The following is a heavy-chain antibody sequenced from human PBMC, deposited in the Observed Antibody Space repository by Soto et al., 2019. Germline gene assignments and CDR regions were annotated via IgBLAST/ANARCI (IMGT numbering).Heavy chain of an antibody. J-gene: IGHJ5*02. D-gene: IGHD1-1*01. CDR1: GFTFSSYG. V-gene: IGHV3-30*18. CDR3: AKDWNDGVGAP. CDR2: ISYDGSNK. Sequence: QVQLVESGGGVVQPGRSLRLSCAASGFTFSSYGMHWVRQAPGKGLEWVAVISYDGSNKYYADSVKGRFTISRDNSKNTLYLQMNSLRAEDTAVYYCAKDWNDGVGAPWGQGTLVTVSS.